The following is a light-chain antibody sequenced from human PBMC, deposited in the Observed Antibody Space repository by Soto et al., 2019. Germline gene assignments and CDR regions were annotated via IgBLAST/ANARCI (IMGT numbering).Light chain of an antibody. J-gene: IGLJ2*01. V-gene: IGLV2-8*01. CDR1: SSDVGGYNY. Sequence: QPVLTQPPSASGSPGQSVTISCTGSSSDVGGYNYVSWYQQHPGKAPKLMIYEVSKRPSGVPDRLSGSKSGNTASLTVSGPQAEDEADYYCSSYGGSNTVVFGGGTKLTVL. CDR2: EVS. CDR3: SSYGGSNTVV.